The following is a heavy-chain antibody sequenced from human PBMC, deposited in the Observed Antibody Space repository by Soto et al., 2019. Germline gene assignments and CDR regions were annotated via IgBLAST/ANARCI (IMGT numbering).Heavy chain of an antibody. J-gene: IGHJ6*02. D-gene: IGHD6-13*01. CDR2: ISYDGSNK. CDR3: ASIAAAGTLRYGTDV. Sequence: GGSLRLSCAAPGFTFSSYGRHWVRQAPGKGLEWVAVISYDGSNKYYADSVKGRFTISRDNSKNTLYLQMNSLRAEDTAVYYCASIAAAGTLRYGTDVRGQGTTVTVFS. V-gene: IGHV3-30*03. CDR1: GFTFSSYG.